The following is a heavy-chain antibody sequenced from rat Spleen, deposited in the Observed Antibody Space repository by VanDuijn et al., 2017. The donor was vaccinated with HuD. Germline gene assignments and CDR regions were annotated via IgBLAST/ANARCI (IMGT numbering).Heavy chain of an antibody. V-gene: IGHV5-31*01. CDR3: TRALYYSGDVGVMDA. CDR1: GFTFNNYW. CDR2: ITNTGGST. D-gene: IGHD1-1*01. J-gene: IGHJ4*01. Sequence: EVQLVESGGGLVQPGRSLKLSCVASGFTFNNYWMTWIRQAPGKGLEWVASITNTGGSTYYPDSVKGRFTISRDNAKSTLYLQMNSLRSEDTATHYCTRALYYSGDVGVMDAWGQGASVTVSS.